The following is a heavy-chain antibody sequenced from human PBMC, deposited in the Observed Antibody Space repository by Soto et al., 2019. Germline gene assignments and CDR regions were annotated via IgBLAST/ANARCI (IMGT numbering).Heavy chain of an antibody. Sequence: GGSLRLSCAASGFTFSSYAMSWVRQAPGKGLEWVSAISGSGGSTYYADSVKGRFTISRDNSKNTLYLQMNSLRAEDTAVYYCAKDLRRGYDYVWVSYREYYFDYWGQGTLVTVSS. D-gene: IGHD3-16*02. V-gene: IGHV3-23*01. CDR3: AKDLRRGYDYVWVSYREYYFDY. CDR2: ISGSGGST. CDR1: GFTFSSYA. J-gene: IGHJ4*02.